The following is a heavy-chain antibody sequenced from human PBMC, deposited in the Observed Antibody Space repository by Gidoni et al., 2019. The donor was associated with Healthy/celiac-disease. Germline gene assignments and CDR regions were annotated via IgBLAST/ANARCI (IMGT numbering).Heavy chain of an antibody. V-gene: IGHV3-23*01. Sequence: EVQLLESGGGLVQPGGSLRLSCSASGFTFSSYAMSWVRQAPGKGLEWVSAISGSGGSTYYADSVKGRFTISRDNSKNTLYLQMNSLRAEDTAVYYCAKVNTIFSGYFDYWGQGTLVTVSS. CDR3: AKVNTIFSGYFDY. J-gene: IGHJ4*02. CDR1: GFTFSSYA. CDR2: ISGSGGST. D-gene: IGHD3-3*01.